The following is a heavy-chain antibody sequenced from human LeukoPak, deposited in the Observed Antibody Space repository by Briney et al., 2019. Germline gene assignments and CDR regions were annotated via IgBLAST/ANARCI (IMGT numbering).Heavy chain of an antibody. Sequence: SSETLSLTCAVYGGSLSEYYWSWIRQPPGKGLEWIGDINHSGTTNYNPSLKSRVTISKETSKKQFSLKLSSVTAADTAVYYCARARMDVWGQGITVTVSS. CDR1: GGSLSEYY. J-gene: IGHJ6*02. CDR2: INHSGTT. V-gene: IGHV4-34*01. CDR3: ARARMDV.